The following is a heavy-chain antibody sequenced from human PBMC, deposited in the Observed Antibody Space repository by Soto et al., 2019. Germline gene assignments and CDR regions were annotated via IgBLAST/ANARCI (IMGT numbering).Heavy chain of an antibody. V-gene: IGHV3-33*01. Sequence: LRLSCAASGFTFSSYGMHWVRQAPGKGLEWVAVIWYDGSNKYYADSVKGRFTISRDNSKNTLYLQMNSLRAEDTAVYYCARGQGHYYDSSGYPPNPIQHWGQGTLVTVSS. CDR2: IWYDGSNK. J-gene: IGHJ1*01. CDR1: GFTFSSYG. D-gene: IGHD3-22*01. CDR3: ARGQGHYYDSSGYPPNPIQH.